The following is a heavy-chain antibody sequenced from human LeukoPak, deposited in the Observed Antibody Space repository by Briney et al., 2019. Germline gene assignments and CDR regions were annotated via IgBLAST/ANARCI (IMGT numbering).Heavy chain of an antibody. CDR1: GFSMSVYW. Sequence: PGGSLRLSCEASGFSMSVYWMSWVRQAPGKGLEWVGNIKQDGSERNYVDSVKGRFTISRDNAKKSLYLQMNSLRAEDTAVYYCARDWGAYYHFFDYWGQGTLATVSS. V-gene: IGHV3-7*01. J-gene: IGHJ4*02. CDR3: ARDWGAYYHFFDY. CDR2: IKQDGSER. D-gene: IGHD3-22*01.